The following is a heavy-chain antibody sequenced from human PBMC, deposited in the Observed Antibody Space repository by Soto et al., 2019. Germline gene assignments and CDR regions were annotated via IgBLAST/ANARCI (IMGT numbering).Heavy chain of an antibody. Sequence: QVQLQESGPGLVKPSETLSLTCTVSGGSVSSGSYYWSWIRQPPGKGLEYIGSLFYSGSTNYDPSLKSRVTISVDTPKNQFSLKLTSVTAADTAVYYCARGQAFWTGYYRMPYYFDYWGQGTLVTVSS. CDR1: GGSVSSGSYY. D-gene: IGHD3-3*01. CDR2: LFYSGST. J-gene: IGHJ4*02. CDR3: ARGQAFWTGYYRMPYYFDY. V-gene: IGHV4-61*01.